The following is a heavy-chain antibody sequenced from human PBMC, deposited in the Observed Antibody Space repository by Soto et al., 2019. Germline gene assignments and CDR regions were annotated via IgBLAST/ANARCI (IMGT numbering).Heavy chain of an antibody. CDR1: GYGFTSYW. Sequence: PGESLKISCKGSGYGFTSYWISWVRQMPGKGLEWMGRIDPSDSYTNYSPSFQGHVTISADKSISTAYLQWSSLKASDTAMYYCARHVHDSLLWFGEGNEFDPWGQGTLVTVSS. V-gene: IGHV5-10-1*01. CDR3: ARHVHDSLLWFGEGNEFDP. CDR2: IDPSDSYT. J-gene: IGHJ5*02. D-gene: IGHD3-10*01.